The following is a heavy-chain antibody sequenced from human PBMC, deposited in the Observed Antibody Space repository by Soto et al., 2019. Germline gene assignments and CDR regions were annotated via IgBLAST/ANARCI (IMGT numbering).Heavy chain of an antibody. CDR2: ISGSGYST. V-gene: IGHV3-23*01. Sequence: GGSLRLSCAASGFTFSTYAMIWVRQAPGKGLEWVSAISGSGYSTYYADSVKGRFTISRDNSKNTLYLQMSSLRAEDTAIYYCAKDSFINLRGYDSYWGQGTLVTVSS. J-gene: IGHJ4*02. D-gene: IGHD5-12*01. CDR3: AKDSFINLRGYDSY. CDR1: GFTFSTYA.